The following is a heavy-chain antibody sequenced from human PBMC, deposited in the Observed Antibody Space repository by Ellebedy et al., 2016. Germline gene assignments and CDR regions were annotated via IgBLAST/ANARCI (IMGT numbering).Heavy chain of an antibody. D-gene: IGHD5-18*01. Sequence: SETLSLXXTVSGGSISSSSYYWGWIRQPPGKGLEWIGSIYYSGSTYYNPSLKSRVTISVDTSKNQFSLKLSSVTAADTAVYYCARAQELWLPHWYFDLWGRGTLVTVSS. CDR1: GGSISSSSYY. V-gene: IGHV4-39*07. J-gene: IGHJ2*01. CDR2: IYYSGST. CDR3: ARAQELWLPHWYFDL.